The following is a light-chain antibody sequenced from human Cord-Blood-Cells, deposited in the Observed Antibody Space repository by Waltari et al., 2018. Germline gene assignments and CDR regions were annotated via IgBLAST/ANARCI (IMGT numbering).Light chain of an antibody. CDR1: QSVSSN. Sequence: EIVMTQSPATLSVSPGERATLSCRASQSVSSNLAWYQQKPGQAPRLLIYDASTRGTGIPARLSGSGSGTAFTLTISSLQSEDFAVYYCQQYNNWPPVTFGQGTRLEIK. CDR3: QQYNNWPPVT. J-gene: IGKJ5*01. V-gene: IGKV3-15*01. CDR2: DAS.